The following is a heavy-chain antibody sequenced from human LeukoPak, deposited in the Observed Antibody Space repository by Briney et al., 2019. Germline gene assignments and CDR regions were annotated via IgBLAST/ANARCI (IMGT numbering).Heavy chain of an antibody. V-gene: IGHV4-39*01. J-gene: IGHJ4*02. D-gene: IGHD6-13*01. CDR3: ARHVRPHVDGFKPRHSSSWSFDY. CDR2: IYYSGST. Sequence: PSETLSLTCTVSGGSISSSSYYWGWIRQPPGKGLEWIGSIYYSGSTYYNPSLKSRVTISVDTSKNQFSLKLSSVTAADTAVYYCARHVRPHVDGFKPRHSSSWSFDYWGQGTLVTVSS. CDR1: GGSISSSSYY.